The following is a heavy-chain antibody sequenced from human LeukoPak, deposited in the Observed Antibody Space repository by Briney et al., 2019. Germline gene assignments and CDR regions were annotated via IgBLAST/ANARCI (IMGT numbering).Heavy chain of an antibody. CDR3: ARELITMVRGVIVHSYYYGMDV. V-gene: IGHV1-18*04. CDR1: GYTFTSYG. CDR2: ISAYNGNT. Sequence: GASVKVSCKASGYTFTSYGISWVRQAPGQGLEWMGWISAYNGNTNYAQKLQGRVTMTTDTSTSTAYMELRSLRSDDTAVCYCARELITMVRGVIVHSYYYGMDVWGKGTTVTVSS. D-gene: IGHD3-10*01. J-gene: IGHJ6*04.